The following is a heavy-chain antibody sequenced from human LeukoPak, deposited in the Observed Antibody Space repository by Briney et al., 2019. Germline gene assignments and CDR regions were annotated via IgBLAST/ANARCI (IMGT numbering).Heavy chain of an antibody. V-gene: IGHV3-11*04. J-gene: IGHJ4*02. D-gene: IGHD3-10*01. Sequence: PSETLSLTCTVSGGSISNSVYYWGWVRQAPGKGLEWVSYISVDGSSIYYTDSVKGRFTISRDNARNSLYLHMNSLRAEDTAVYYCARARGVKRGTFDYWGQGTLVTVSS. CDR2: ISVDGSSI. CDR3: ARARGVKRGTFDY. CDR1: GGSISNSVYY.